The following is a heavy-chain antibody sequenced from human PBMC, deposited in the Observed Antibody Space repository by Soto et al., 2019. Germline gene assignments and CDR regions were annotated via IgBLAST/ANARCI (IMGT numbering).Heavy chain of an antibody. J-gene: IGHJ5*02. CDR1: GGSLSSYY. D-gene: IGHD6-25*01. V-gene: IGHV4-59*01. CDR3: GSVRPSGYVLS. CDR2: VYFSGNT. Sequence: SENLSLTCTVSGGSLSSYYWTWIRQSPGKGLEWIGYVYFSGNTNYNPSLKSRVTISIDTSKNQFSLRLASVTAADTAFYYCGSVRPSGYVLSWGQVTLVTVSS.